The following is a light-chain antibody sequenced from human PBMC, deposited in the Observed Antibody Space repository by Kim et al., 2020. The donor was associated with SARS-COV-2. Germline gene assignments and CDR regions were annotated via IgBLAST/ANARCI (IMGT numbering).Light chain of an antibody. Sequence: AWGRTGRITNQGESLRSYYARWYQQKAGQAAILVIYDKNNRPSAIPGRFSGSSSGNTASLTTTGAQAEDEADYYCSPRDSSGNHWVFGGGTQLTVL. CDR3: SPRDSSGNHWV. CDR1: SLRSYY. J-gene: IGLJ3*02. CDR2: DKN. V-gene: IGLV3-19*01.